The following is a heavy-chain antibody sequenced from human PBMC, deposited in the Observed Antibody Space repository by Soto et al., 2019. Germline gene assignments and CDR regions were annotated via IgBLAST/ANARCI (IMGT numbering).Heavy chain of an antibody. D-gene: IGHD3-3*01. CDR1: GYTFTSYY. V-gene: IGHV1-46*01. J-gene: IGHJ6*02. CDR2: INSSGGST. CDR3: ARGGAIFGVVLSTYYYYGMDV. Sequence: GASVKVSCKASGYTFTSYYMHWVRQAPGQGLEWMGIINSSGGSTSYAQKFQGRVTMTRDTSTSTVYMELSSLRSEDTAVYYCARGGAIFGVVLSTYYYYGMDVWGQGTTVTVSS.